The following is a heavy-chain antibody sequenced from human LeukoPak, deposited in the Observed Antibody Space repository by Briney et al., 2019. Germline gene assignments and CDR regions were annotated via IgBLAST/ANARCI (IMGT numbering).Heavy chain of an antibody. V-gene: IGHV3-33*01. CDR2: IWYDGSKK. Sequence: GRSLRLSCATSGFTFSSHGFYWVRQAPGKGLEWVAVIWYDGSKKCYADSVKGRSTISRDNSKNTLYLGMNSLRAEDTAVYYCARDVSYNSLDYWGQGTLVTVSS. D-gene: IGHD6-13*01. CDR1: GFTFSSHG. CDR3: ARDVSYNSLDY. J-gene: IGHJ4*02.